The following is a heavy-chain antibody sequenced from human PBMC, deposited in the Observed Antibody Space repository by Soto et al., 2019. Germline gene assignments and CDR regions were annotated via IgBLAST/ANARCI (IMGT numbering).Heavy chain of an antibody. Sequence: QLQLQESGPGLVKPSETLSLTCTVSGGSISNGIYYWGWIRQPPGKGLEWIGNIYFSGSSYYNPSLKSRVTMSVDTSKNQISLRLSSVTAADTAVYYCARSSGGWYRWFDPWGQGTLVTVSS. CDR3: ARSSGGWYRWFDP. D-gene: IGHD6-19*01. V-gene: IGHV4-39*01. CDR2: IYFSGSS. CDR1: GGSISNGIYY. J-gene: IGHJ5*02.